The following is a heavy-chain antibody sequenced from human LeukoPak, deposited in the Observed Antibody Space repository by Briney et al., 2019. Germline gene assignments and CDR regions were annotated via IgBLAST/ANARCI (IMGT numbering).Heavy chain of an antibody. D-gene: IGHD3-10*01. CDR1: GFTFRNYV. Sequence: GGSLGLSYAASGFTFRNYVIHWVRQAPGKGLEWVAVTSSDLNVKLYADSVKGRFTISRDNSRSTLYLQMNSLRPEDTAIYYCAREGYYGSGSPPSLYFDYWGQGTLVTVSS. CDR3: AREGYYGSGSPPSLYFDY. V-gene: IGHV3-30-3*01. J-gene: IGHJ4*02. CDR2: TSSDLNVK.